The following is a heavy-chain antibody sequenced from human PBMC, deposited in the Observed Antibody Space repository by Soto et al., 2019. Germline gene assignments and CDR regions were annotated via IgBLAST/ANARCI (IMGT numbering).Heavy chain of an antibody. CDR3: ARDRDMDDILTGYDRFDY. CDR2: INPNSGDT. D-gene: IGHD3-9*01. V-gene: IGHV1-2*04. CDR1: GYIFTGYY. J-gene: IGHJ4*02. Sequence: ASVKVSCKASGYIFTGYYMHWVRQAPGQGLEWMGWINPNSGDTNYTQKFQGWVTMTRDTSISTAYMELSRLRSDDTAVYYCARDRDMDDILTGYDRFDYWGQGTLVTVSS.